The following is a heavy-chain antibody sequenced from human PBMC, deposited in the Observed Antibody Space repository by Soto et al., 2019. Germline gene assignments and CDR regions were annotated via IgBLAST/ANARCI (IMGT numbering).Heavy chain of an antibody. CDR2: INPSGGST. CDR1: GYTFSIYY. CDR3: ARLYSGSRLDY. D-gene: IGHD1-26*01. V-gene: IGHV1-46*01. J-gene: IGHJ4*02. Sequence: GASVKVSCKASGYTFSIYYMHWVRQAPGQGLEWMGIINPSGGSTSYAQKFQGRFTMTRDTSTSTVYMELSTLRSDDTAVYYCARLYSGSRLDYWGQGTLVTVSS.